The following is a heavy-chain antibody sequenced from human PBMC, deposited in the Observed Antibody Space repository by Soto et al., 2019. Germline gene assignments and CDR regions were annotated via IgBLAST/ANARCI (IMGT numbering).Heavy chain of an antibody. CDR3: AKNVLTGTIDY. V-gene: IGHV3-23*01. CDR2: ISGSGDGT. CDR1: GFTFTSYA. J-gene: IGHJ4*02. Sequence: VGSLRLSCAASGFTFTSYAMSWVRQAPGKGLEWVSAISGSGDGTYYSDSVKGRFTIPRDNSKNTLYLQMNSLRAEDTAVYYCAKNVLTGTIDYWGQGTLVTVSS. D-gene: IGHD1-7*01.